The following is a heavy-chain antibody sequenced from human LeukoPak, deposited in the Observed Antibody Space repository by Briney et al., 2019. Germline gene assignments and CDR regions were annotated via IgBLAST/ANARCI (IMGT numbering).Heavy chain of an antibody. CDR3: ARNRHGDYVGWFDY. V-gene: IGHV4-31*03. J-gene: IGHJ4*02. CDR1: GGSISSGGYY. D-gene: IGHD4-17*01. Sequence: SETLSLTCTVSGGSISSGGYYWSWIRQHPGKGLEWIGYIYYSGSTYYNPSLKSRVTISVDTSKNQFSLKLSSVTAADTAVYYCARNRHGDYVGWFDYWGQGTLVTVSS. CDR2: IYYSGST.